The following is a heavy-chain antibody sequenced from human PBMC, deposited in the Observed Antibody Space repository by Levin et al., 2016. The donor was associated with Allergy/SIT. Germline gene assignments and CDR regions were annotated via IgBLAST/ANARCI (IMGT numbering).Heavy chain of an antibody. CDR2: IIPIFGVP. V-gene: IGHV1-69*10. CDR3: AIKTLAYYGLDV. CDR1: GGTFRSYA. J-gene: IGHJ6*02. Sequence: SVKVSCKASGGTFRSYAITWVRQAPGQGLEWMGGIIPIFGVPNYAQKFQGRVTMTRDTSITTAYMELSSLRSEDTAVYYCAIKTLAYYGLDVWGQGTTVTVSS.